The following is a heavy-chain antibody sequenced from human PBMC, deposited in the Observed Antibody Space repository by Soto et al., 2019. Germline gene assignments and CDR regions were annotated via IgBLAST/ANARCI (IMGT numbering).Heavy chain of an antibody. D-gene: IGHD2-8*02. V-gene: IGHV3-23*01. J-gene: IGHJ4*02. Sequence: PGWSLRLSCAASGLTFSSHAMSWVRQAPGKGLEWVSGISGSGGSTYYADSVKGRITISRDNSKNTLYLQMNSLRAEDTAVYYCAILMVVCCPSSSLDYRGQVHLRTVSS. CDR2: ISGSGGST. CDR3: AILMVVCCPSSSLDY. CDR1: GLTFSSHA.